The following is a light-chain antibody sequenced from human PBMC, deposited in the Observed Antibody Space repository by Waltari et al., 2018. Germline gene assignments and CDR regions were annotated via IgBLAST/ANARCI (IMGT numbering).Light chain of an antibody. Sequence: EIVLTQSPGTLSLSPGERATLSCRASQSIGRYLAWYKQKPDQAPRLLIYGASTRATGIPDRFSGSGSGTDFSLTISRLEPEDFATYYCQQYDNLPYTFGQGTKLEIK. J-gene: IGKJ2*01. V-gene: IGKV3-20*01. CDR2: GAS. CDR3: QQYDNLPYT. CDR1: QSIGRY.